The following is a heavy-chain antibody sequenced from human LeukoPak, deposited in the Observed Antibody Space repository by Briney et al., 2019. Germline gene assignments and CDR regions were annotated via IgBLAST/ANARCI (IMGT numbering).Heavy chain of an antibody. CDR3: ARDGMGDSSGYYYHWFDP. V-gene: IGHV4-39*07. J-gene: IGHJ5*02. CDR1: GGSLSSSSYY. Sequence: KPSETLSLTCTVSGGSLSSSSYYWGWIRQPPGKGLEWVGGIYYSGSTYYNPSLKSRVTMSVDTSKNQFSLKLSSVTAADTAVYYCARDGMGDSSGYYYHWFDPWGQGTLVTVSS. CDR2: IYYSGST. D-gene: IGHD3-22*01.